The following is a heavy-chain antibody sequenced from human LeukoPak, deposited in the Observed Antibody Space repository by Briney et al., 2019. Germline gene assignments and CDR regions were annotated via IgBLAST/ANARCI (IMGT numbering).Heavy chain of an antibody. CDR2: IYYSGST. CDR3: ARGAADSSGYLAFDI. V-gene: IGHV4-61*01. CDR1: GGSVSSSSYY. Sequence: SETLSLTCTVSGGSVSSSSYYWSWIRQPPGKGLEWIGYIYYSGSTNYNPSLKSRVTISVDTSKNQFSLKLSSVTAADTAVYYCARGAADSSGYLAFDIWGQGTMVTVSS. J-gene: IGHJ3*02. D-gene: IGHD3-22*01.